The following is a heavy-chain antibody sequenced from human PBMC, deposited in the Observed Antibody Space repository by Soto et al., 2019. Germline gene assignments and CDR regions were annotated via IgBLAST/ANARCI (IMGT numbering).Heavy chain of an antibody. CDR2: ISYDGTKT. D-gene: IGHD6-19*01. Sequence: XESLRLSRVASGQDFRVYGMHWARQGPGEGPEWVAVISYDGTKTFYADSVKGRFTISRDNSKKTLYLDMNNLRAEDTAVYFCARDGWGSNWFYEVWGRGSLVTVSS. V-gene: IGHV3-30*03. CDR3: ARDGWGSNWFYEV. CDR1: GQDFRVYG. J-gene: IGHJ2*01.